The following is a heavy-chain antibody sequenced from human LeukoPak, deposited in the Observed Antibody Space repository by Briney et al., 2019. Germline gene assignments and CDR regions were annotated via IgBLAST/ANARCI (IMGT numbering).Heavy chain of an antibody. J-gene: IGHJ4*02. V-gene: IGHV3-23*01. Sequence: RGSLRLSCAASGFTFSSYAMSWVRQAPGKVLEWVSAISGSGGSTYYADSVKGRFTISRDNSKNTLYLQMNSLRAEDTAVYYCAKDSSGCLDYWGQGTLVTVSS. CDR2: ISGSGGST. CDR1: GFTFSSYA. CDR3: AKDSSGCLDY. D-gene: IGHD6-19*01.